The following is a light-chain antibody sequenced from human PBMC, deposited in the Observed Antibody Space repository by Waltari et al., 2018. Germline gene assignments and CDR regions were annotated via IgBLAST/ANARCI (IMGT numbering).Light chain of an antibody. Sequence: DIQMTQSPSSLSASVGDRVTIPCRASQSISSYLNWYQQKPGKAPKLLIYAASSLQSGVPSRFSGSGSGTDFTLTISSLQPEDFATYYCQQSYSTEYTFGQGTKLEIK. CDR3: QQSYSTEYT. CDR2: AAS. CDR1: QSISSY. V-gene: IGKV1-39*01. J-gene: IGKJ2*01.